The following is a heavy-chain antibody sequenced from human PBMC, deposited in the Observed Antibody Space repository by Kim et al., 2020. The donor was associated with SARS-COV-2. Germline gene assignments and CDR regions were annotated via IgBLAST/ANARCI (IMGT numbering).Heavy chain of an antibody. V-gene: IGHV5-51*01. CDR2: IYPGDSDI. CDR1: GYSFTNHW. Sequence: ESLKISCKGSGYSFTNHWIGWVRQMLGKGLEWMGLIYPGDSDIRYSPSLQGQVTISADKSINTAYLQWSSLKASDTAMYYCARLTGTGSSPDYWGQGTLVTVSS. CDR3: ARLTGTGSSPDY. J-gene: IGHJ4*02. D-gene: IGHD6-13*01.